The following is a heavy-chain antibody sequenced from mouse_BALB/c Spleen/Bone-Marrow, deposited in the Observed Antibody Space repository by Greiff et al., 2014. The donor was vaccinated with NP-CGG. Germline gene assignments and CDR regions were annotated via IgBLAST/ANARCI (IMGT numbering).Heavy chain of an antibody. V-gene: IGHV1-7*01. CDR1: GYTFNSYW. Sequence: QVQLQQSGAELAKPGASVEMSCKASGYTFNSYWMHWVKQRPGQGLEWIGYINSCTGYTEYNHKFKDKATLTADKSSSTAYMQLSSLTSEASAVYYCARAATTIFAYWGQGTLVTVSA. CDR3: ARAATTIFAY. CDR2: INSCTGYT. D-gene: IGHD1-1*01. J-gene: IGHJ3*01.